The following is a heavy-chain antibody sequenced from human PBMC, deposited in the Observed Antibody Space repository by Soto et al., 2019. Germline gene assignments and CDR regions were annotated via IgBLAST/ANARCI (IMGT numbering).Heavy chain of an antibody. Sequence: EVQLVESGGGLVQPGGSLRLSCAASGFTFSSYEMNWVRQAPGKGLEWVSYISSSGSTIYYADSVKGRFTISRDNAKNSLYLQMNSLRAEDTAVYYCVRALYDFWSGYYTYYYYYYGMDVWGQGTTVTVSS. CDR2: ISSSGSTI. CDR1: GFTFSSYE. CDR3: VRALYDFWSGYYTYYYYYYGMDV. V-gene: IGHV3-48*03. J-gene: IGHJ6*02. D-gene: IGHD3-3*01.